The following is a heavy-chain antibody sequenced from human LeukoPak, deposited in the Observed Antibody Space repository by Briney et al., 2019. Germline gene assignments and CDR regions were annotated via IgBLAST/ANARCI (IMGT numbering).Heavy chain of an antibody. CDR2: INHSGST. Sequence: SETLSLTCAVYGGSFSGYYWSWIRQPPGRGLEWIGEINHSGSTNYNPSLKSRVTISVDTSKNQFSLKLSSVTAADTAVYYCARGRLTTLGDYWGQGTLVTVSS. J-gene: IGHJ4*02. CDR3: ARGRLTTLGDY. D-gene: IGHD1-14*01. CDR1: GGSFSGYY. V-gene: IGHV4-34*01.